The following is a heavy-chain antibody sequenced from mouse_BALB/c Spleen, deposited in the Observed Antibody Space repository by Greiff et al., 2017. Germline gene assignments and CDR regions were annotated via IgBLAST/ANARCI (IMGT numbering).Heavy chain of an antibody. J-gene: IGHJ3*01. CDR3: VRQGYRYDGAWFAY. Sequence: EVHLVESGGGLVQPKGSLKLSCAASGFTFNTYAMNWVRQAPGKGLEWVARIRSKSNNYATYYADSVKDRFTISRDDSQSMLYLQMNNLKTEDTAMYYCVRQGYRYDGAWFAYWGQGTLVTVSA. CDR2: IRSKSNNYAT. CDR1: GFTFNTYA. D-gene: IGHD2-14*01. V-gene: IGHV10-1*02.